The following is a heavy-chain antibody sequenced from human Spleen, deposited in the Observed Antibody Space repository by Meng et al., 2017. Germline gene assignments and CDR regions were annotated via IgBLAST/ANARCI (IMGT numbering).Heavy chain of an antibody. V-gene: IGHV4-34*01. CDR1: GGSFSDYY. CDR3: ARGPTTMAHDFDY. CDR2: INHRGST. J-gene: IGHJ4*02. Sequence: VKLQPCGPGLLKPSETLSLTCVVSGGSFSDYYCSWIRQPPGKGLEWIGEINHRGSTNYNPSLESRATISVDTSQNNLSLKLSSVTAADSAVYYCARGPTTMAHDFDYWGQGTLVTVSS. D-gene: IGHD4-11*01.